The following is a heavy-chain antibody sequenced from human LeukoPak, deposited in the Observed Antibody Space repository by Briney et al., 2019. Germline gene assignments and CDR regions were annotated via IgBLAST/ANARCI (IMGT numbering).Heavy chain of an antibody. D-gene: IGHD5-24*01. J-gene: IGHJ5*02. V-gene: IGHV3-48*04. CDR2: ISGPSDTI. CDR1: GFTFSPYP. CDR3: ARDLGRDRFFAP. Sequence: GGSLRLSCAASGFTFSPYPMNWVRQAPGKGLEWVSYISGPSDTIHYADSVKGRFTISRDNAKNSLYLQMNSLGAEDTAVYYCARDLGRDRFFAPGAQGPLVTVSS.